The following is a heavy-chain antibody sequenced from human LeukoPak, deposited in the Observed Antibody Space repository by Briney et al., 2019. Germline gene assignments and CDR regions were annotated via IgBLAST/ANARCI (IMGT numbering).Heavy chain of an antibody. CDR1: GFTFSAYT. Sequence: GGSLRLSCATSGFTFSAYTMIWVRQTPGKGLECLSYITSSSDSIHYADSVRGRFTVSRDNAKNSLYLQMNSLRDEDTAVYYCARDPGYSRPSSYGYFDHWGQGTLATVSS. V-gene: IGHV3-48*02. D-gene: IGHD1-26*01. CDR3: ARDPGYSRPSSYGYFDH. J-gene: IGHJ4*02. CDR2: ITSSSDSI.